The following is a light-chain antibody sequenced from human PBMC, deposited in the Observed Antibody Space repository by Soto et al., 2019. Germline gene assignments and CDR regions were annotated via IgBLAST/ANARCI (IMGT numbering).Light chain of an antibody. CDR3: ASGADSLSIQLYV. J-gene: IGLJ1*01. Sequence: QSVLTQPPSASGAPGQRVTISCSGSSSNIGSNYVYWYQQLPGTAPKLLIYRNDQRPSGVPDRFSGSKSGTSASLAISGLRSEDEADYYCASGADSLSIQLYVSGDEAKVPVL. CDR1: SSNIGSNY. V-gene: IGLV1-47*01. CDR2: RND.